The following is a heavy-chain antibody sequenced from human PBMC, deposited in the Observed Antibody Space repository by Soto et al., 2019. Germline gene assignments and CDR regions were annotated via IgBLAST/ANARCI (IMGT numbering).Heavy chain of an antibody. V-gene: IGHV4-31*03. CDR2: IYYSGST. D-gene: IGHD2-15*01. J-gene: IGHJ1*01. CDR1: GGSISSGGYY. CDR3: ASGYCSGGSGYSGYFQH. Sequence: SETLSLTCTVSGGSISSGGYYWSWIRQHPGKGLEWIGYIYYSGSTYYNPSLKSRVTISVDTSKNQFSLKLSSVTAADTAVYYCASGYCSGGSGYSGYFQHWGPGTLDTVSS.